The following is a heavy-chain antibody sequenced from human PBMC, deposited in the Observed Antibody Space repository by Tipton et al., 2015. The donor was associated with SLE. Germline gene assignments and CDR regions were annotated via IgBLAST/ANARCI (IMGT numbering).Heavy chain of an antibody. CDR1: GGSISSHY. V-gene: IGHV4-59*11. J-gene: IGHJ6*02. CDR3: ARDNIDFWGDYGMDV. D-gene: IGHD3-3*01. Sequence: TLSLTCTVSGGSISSHYWSWIRQPPGKGLEWIGYIYYSGRTNYNPSLKSRITISVDTSKNQFSLKLSSVTAADTAVYYCARDNIDFWGDYGMDVWGQGTTVTVSS. CDR2: IYYSGRT.